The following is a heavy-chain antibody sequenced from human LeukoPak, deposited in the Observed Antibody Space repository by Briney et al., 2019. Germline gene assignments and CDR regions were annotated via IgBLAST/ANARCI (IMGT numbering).Heavy chain of an antibody. CDR1: GFTFSSYE. CDR3: ARDRRTFDI. J-gene: IGHJ3*02. CDR2: ISSSGSTI. V-gene: IGHV3-48*03. Sequence: GGSLRLSCAASGFTFSSYEMNWVRQAPGKGLEWVSYISSSGSTIYYADSVKGRFTISRDNSKNTLYLQMNSLRAEDTAVYYCARDRRTFDIWGQGTMVTVSS.